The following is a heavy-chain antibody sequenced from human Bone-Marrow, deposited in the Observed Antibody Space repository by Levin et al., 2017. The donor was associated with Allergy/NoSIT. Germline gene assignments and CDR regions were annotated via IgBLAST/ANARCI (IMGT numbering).Heavy chain of an antibody. Sequence: SVKVSCQASGGTFSSYIISWVRQAPGQGLEWMGRIIPILGIANYAQKFQGRVTISADKSTNTAYMELNSLRSEDTAVYYCARGELSSDAFDIWGQGTMVTVSS. D-gene: IGHD3-16*02. V-gene: IGHV1-69*02. J-gene: IGHJ3*02. CDR3: ARGELSSDAFDI. CDR1: GGTFSSYI. CDR2: IIPILGIA.